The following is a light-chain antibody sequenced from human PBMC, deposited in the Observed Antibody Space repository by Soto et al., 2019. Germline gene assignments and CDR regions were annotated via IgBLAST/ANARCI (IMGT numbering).Light chain of an antibody. CDR1: QSVSSN. Sequence: EIVMTQSPATLSVSPGERVPLSCRASQSVSSNLAWYQQKPGQAPRLLIYGAFTRATGIPARFSGSGSGTDFTLTISSQQYEDVVFYYCQQYKNWPPLTFGGGTKVEIK. V-gene: IGKV3-15*01. J-gene: IGKJ4*01. CDR3: QQYKNWPPLT. CDR2: GAF.